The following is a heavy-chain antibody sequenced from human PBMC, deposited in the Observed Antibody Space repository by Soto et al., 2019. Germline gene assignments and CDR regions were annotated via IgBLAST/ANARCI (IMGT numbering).Heavy chain of an antibody. V-gene: IGHV1-69*01. CDR1: GGTFSSYA. CDR3: ARGPYNYYDTSGYSTHLDY. D-gene: IGHD3-22*01. J-gene: IGHJ4*02. CDR2: VIPIFGTA. Sequence: QVQLVQSGAEVKKPGSSVKVSCKASGGTFSSYAISWVRQAPGQGLEWRGGVIPIFGTANYAQKFQGRVTITADESASTAYMELSSLRSEDTAVYYCARGPYNYYDTSGYSTHLDYWGQGTLVTVSS.